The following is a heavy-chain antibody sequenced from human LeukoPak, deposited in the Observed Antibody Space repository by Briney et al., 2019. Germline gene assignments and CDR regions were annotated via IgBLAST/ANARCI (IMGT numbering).Heavy chain of an antibody. J-gene: IGHJ1*01. CDR2: IKSNAAAAAT. Sequence: PGGSLRLSRAASGFPFKKAWMSWVRQAPGQVLGWVGRIKSNAAAAATDYGEPVKGRFTILRDDSKNTVYLQMNSLKTEDTATYFCATTRGYSGYDLGHWGQGTLVTVSS. CDR3: ATTRGYSGYDLGH. CDR1: GFPFKKAW. D-gene: IGHD5-12*01. V-gene: IGHV3-15*01.